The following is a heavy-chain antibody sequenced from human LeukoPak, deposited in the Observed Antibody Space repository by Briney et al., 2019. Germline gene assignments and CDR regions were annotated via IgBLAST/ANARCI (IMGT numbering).Heavy chain of an antibody. D-gene: IGHD1-26*01. CDR3: ARAVVGARGAFDI. CDR1: GGSISSYY. CDR2: IYYSGST. V-gene: IGHV4-59*01. J-gene: IGHJ3*02. Sequence: SETLSLTCTVSGGSISSYYWSWIRQPPGKGLEWIGYIYYSGSTNYNPSLKSRVTISVDTSKNQFSLKLSSVTAAVTAVYYCARAVVGARGAFDIWGQGTMVTVSS.